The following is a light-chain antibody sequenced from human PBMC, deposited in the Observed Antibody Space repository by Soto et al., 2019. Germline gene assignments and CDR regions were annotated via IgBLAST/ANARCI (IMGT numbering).Light chain of an antibody. J-gene: IGKJ1*01. CDR2: DAS. CDR1: ESVGSN. CDR3: QKFNKWPRT. V-gene: IGKV3-15*01. Sequence: EIVMTQSPVTLSVSPGERAPLSCRASESVGSNLAWYQQKPGQPPRLLIYDASMRETGVPPRFSGSGSGTEFTLTISNLQSEDFAIYFCQKFNKWPRTFGRGTKVDI.